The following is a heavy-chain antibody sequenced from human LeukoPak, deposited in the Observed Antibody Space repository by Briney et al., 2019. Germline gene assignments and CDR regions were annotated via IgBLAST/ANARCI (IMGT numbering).Heavy chain of an antibody. CDR3: ARALDGSRNGLDI. CDR1: GFILGNHW. D-gene: IGHD1-26*01. J-gene: IGHJ3*02. V-gene: IGHV3-74*01. Sequence: GGSLRLSCAASGFILGNHWMHWVRQDPGKGLVWVSRINPAVGNTNCADSVKGRFTISSDNAKSTVYLQMNTLRAEDTGIYFCARALDGSRNGLDIWGQGTVVTV. CDR2: INPAVGNT.